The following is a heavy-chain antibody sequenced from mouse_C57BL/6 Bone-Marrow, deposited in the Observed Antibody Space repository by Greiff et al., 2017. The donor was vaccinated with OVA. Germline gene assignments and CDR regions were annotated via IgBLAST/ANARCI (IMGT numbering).Heavy chain of an antibody. V-gene: IGHV14-1*01. J-gene: IGHJ2*01. CDR3: TKNYGSSYVVYFDY. CDR2: IDPEDGDT. Sequence: VQLKESGAELVRPGASVKLSCTASGFNIKDYYMHWVKQRPEQGLEWIGRIDPEDGDTEYAPKFQGKATMTADTSSNTAYLQLSSLTSEDTAVYYCTKNYGSSYVVYFDYWGQGTTLTVSS. CDR1: GFNIKDYY. D-gene: IGHD1-1*01.